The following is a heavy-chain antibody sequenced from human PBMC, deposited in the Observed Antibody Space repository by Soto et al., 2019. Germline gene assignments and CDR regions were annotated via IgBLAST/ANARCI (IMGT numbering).Heavy chain of an antibody. CDR2: IKQDGSEK. Sequence: EVQLVESGGGLVQPGGSLRLSCAASGFTFSSYWMSWVRQAPGKGLEWVANIKQDGSEKYYVDSVKGRFTISRDNAKNSLYLQMNSLRAEDTAVYYCARERGDCSSTSCLWANYYYYGMDVWGQGTTVTVSS. CDR3: ARERGDCSSTSCLWANYYYYGMDV. D-gene: IGHD2-2*01. J-gene: IGHJ6*02. CDR1: GFTFSSYW. V-gene: IGHV3-7*03.